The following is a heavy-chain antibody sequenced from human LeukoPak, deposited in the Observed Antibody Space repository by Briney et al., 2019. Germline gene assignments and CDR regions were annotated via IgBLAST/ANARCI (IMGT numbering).Heavy chain of an antibody. CDR1: GGSISSSSYY. D-gene: IGHD3-22*01. CDR3: ARGNTMIVVR. Sequence: PSETQSLTCTVSGGSISSSSYYWGWIRQHPGKGLEWIGYIYYSGSTYYNPSLKSRVTISVDTSKNQFSLKLSSVTAADTAVYYCARGNTMIVVRWGQGTLVTVSS. V-gene: IGHV4-31*03. CDR2: IYYSGST. J-gene: IGHJ4*02.